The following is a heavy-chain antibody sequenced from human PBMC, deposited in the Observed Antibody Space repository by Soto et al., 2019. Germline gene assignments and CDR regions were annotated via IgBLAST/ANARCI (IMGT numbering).Heavy chain of an antibody. CDR2: ISYDGSNK. Sequence: QVQLVESGGGVVQPGRSPRLSCAASGFTFSSYGMHWVRQAPGKGLEWVAVISYDGSNKYYADSVKGRFTISRDNSKNTLYLQMNSLRAEDTAVYYCAKDYYDFWSGHYFDYWGQGTLVTVSS. D-gene: IGHD3-3*01. V-gene: IGHV3-30*18. CDR3: AKDYYDFWSGHYFDY. CDR1: GFTFSSYG. J-gene: IGHJ4*02.